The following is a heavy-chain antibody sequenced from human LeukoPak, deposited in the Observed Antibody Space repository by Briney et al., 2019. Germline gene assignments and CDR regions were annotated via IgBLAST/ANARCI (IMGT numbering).Heavy chain of an antibody. J-gene: IGHJ4*02. CDR3: AKGRKDFDTNLGPFDS. CDR2: VHDSAGT. CDR1: GGSINKYY. V-gene: IGHV4-59*01. D-gene: IGHD3-9*01. Sequence: SETLSLTCTVSGGSINKYYWSWIRQSPGEGLEWLGYVHDSAGTIYNPSLKSRVTISVGTSKTQFSLKVTSVTTADTAVYYCAKGRKDFDTNLGPFDSWGQGILVTVSS.